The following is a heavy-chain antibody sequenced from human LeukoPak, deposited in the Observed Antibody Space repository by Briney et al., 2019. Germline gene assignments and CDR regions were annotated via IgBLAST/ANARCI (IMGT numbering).Heavy chain of an antibody. CDR2: ISAYNGNT. CDR1: GYTFTSYG. Sequence: GASVKVSCKASGYTFTSYGISWVRQAPGQGLEWMGWISAYNGNTNYAQKLQGRVTMTTDTSTNTAYMELRSLRSDDTAVYYCARTYYDFWSGYYKTGDYYYYGMDVWGQGTTVTVSS. J-gene: IGHJ6*02. CDR3: ARTYYDFWSGYYKTGDYYYYGMDV. D-gene: IGHD3-3*01. V-gene: IGHV1-18*01.